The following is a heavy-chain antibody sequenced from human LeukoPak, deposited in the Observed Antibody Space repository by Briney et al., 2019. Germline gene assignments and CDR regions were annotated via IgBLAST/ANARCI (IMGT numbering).Heavy chain of an antibody. D-gene: IGHD2-21*02. CDR1: GYTFTSYG. CDR3: ARSIVAVTAPDY. CDR2: INPSGGST. V-gene: IGHV1-46*01. J-gene: IGHJ4*02. Sequence: ASVKVSCKASGYTFTSYGISWVRQAPGQGLEWMGIINPSGGSTSYAQKFQGRVTMTRDTSTSTVYMELSSLRSEDTAVYYCARSIVAVTAPDYWGQGTLVTVSS.